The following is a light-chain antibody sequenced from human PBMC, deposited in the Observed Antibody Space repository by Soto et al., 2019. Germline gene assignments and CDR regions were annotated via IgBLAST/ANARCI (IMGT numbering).Light chain of an antibody. J-gene: IGLJ2*01. Sequence: QAVVTQPPSVSGAPGQRVTISCTGSSSNIGAGHDVHWYQQLPGTAPKLLIYGDSNRPSGVPDRFSGSKSGTSASLAITGLQAEDEADYYCQSYDSRLSGSRVFGGGTKLTVL. CDR2: GDS. CDR1: SSNIGAGHD. V-gene: IGLV1-40*01. CDR3: QSYDSRLSGSRV.